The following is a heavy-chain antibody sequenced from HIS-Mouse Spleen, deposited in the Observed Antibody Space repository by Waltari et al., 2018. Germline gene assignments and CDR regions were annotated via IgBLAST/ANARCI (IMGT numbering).Heavy chain of an antibody. Sequence: QLQLQESGPGRVKPSETLSLTCTVSGGSISSSSYYWGWFCQPRGKGLEWIGSLFYSGSTYYNPSLKSRVTISVDTSKNQFSLKLSSVTAADTAVYYCAREIPYSSSWYDWYFDLWGRGTLVTVSS. D-gene: IGHD6-13*01. J-gene: IGHJ2*01. V-gene: IGHV4-39*07. CDR1: GGSISSSSYY. CDR3: AREIPYSSSWYDWYFDL. CDR2: LFYSGST.